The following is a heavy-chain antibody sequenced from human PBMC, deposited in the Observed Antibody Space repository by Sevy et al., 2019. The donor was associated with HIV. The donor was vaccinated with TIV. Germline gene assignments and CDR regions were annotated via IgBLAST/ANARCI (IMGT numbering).Heavy chain of an antibody. V-gene: IGHV1-24*01. CDR1: GYTLTELS. D-gene: IGHD1-20*01. CDR3: ATGGGITGTSDYYYYMDV. CDR2: FDPEEGET. J-gene: IGHJ6*03. Sequence: ASVKVSCKVSGYTLTELSMHWVRQAPGKGLEWMGGFDPEEGETIYAQKFQGRVTMTEDTSTDTAYMELSSLRSEDTAVYYCATGGGITGTSDYYYYMDVWGKGTTVTVSS.